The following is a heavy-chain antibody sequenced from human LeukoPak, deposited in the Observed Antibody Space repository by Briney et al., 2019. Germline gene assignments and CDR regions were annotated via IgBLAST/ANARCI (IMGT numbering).Heavy chain of an antibody. CDR2: IYYSGST. Sequence: SETLSLTCTVSGGSISSSSYYWGWIRQPPGKGLEWIGSIYYSGSTYYNPSLKSRVTISVDTSKNQFSLKLSSVTAADTAVYYCARVAGVGAGRGIKPPGYSYGYSYYYYYYMDVWGKGTTVTVSS. V-gene: IGHV4-39*07. J-gene: IGHJ6*03. D-gene: IGHD5-18*01. CDR1: GGSISSSSYY. CDR3: ARVAGVGAGRGIKPPGYSYGYSYYYYYYMDV.